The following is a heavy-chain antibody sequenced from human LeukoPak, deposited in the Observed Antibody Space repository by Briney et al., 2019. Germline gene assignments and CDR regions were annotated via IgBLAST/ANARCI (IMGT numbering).Heavy chain of an antibody. Sequence: GGSLRLSCAASGFTFSSYEMNWVRQAPGKGLEWVSYISSSGSTIYYADSVKGRFTISRDNAKNSLYLQMNSLRAEDTAVYYCARKQYDILTGYYFHFDYWGQGTLVTVSS. V-gene: IGHV3-48*03. CDR1: GFTFSSYE. CDR2: ISSSGSTI. J-gene: IGHJ4*02. CDR3: ARKQYDILTGYYFHFDY. D-gene: IGHD3-9*01.